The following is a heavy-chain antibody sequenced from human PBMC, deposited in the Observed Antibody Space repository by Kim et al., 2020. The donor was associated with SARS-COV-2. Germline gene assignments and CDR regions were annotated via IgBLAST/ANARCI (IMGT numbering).Heavy chain of an antibody. J-gene: IGHJ2*01. CDR2: IYYSGST. V-gene: IGHV4-59*13. Sequence: SETLSLTYTVSGGSISSYYWSWIRQPPGKGLEWIGYIYYSGSTNYNPSLKSRVTISVDTSKNQFSLKLSSVTAADTAVYYCARRAKTTIFGVNYWYFDLWGRGTLVTVSS. CDR3: ARRAKTTIFGVNYWYFDL. CDR1: GGSISSYY. D-gene: IGHD3-3*01.